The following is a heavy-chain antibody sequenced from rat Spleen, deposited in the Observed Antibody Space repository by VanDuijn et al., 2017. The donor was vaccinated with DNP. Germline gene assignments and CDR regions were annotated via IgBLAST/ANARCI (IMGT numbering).Heavy chain of an antibody. Sequence: EVQLVESGGGLVQPGRSLKLSCLASGFTFSDYNMAWVRQAPTKGLEWVAYISYVGGTTYYGDSVRGRFTFSRDNAKSTLYLQMDSLRSEDTATYYCTTDAAYWGQGTLVTVSS. V-gene: IGHV5-20*01. J-gene: IGHJ3*01. CDR1: GFTFSDYN. CDR3: TTDAAY. CDR2: ISYVGGTT.